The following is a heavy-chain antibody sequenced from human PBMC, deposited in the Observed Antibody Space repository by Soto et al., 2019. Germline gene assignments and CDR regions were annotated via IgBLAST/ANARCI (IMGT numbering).Heavy chain of an antibody. D-gene: IGHD3-10*01. J-gene: IGHJ6*02. CDR2: ISSSSSTI. Sequence: EVQLVESGGGLVQPGGSLRLSCAASGFTFSSYSMNWVRQAPGKGLEWVSYISSSSSTIYYGDSVKGRFNISRDNAKNSLYLQMNSLRAEDTAVYYCARDLSFGYYGMDVWGQGTTVTVSS. V-gene: IGHV3-48*01. CDR1: GFTFSSYS. CDR3: ARDLSFGYYGMDV.